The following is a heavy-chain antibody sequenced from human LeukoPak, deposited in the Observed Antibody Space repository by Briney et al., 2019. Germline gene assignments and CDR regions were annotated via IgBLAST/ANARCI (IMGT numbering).Heavy chain of an antibody. J-gene: IGHJ4*02. Sequence: GGSLRLSCAASGFTFSTYAMSWVRQTPEKGLEWVSSISGGGGTTFYADSVKGRFTITKDSSKNTLYLQMNSLRGDDTALYYCVKGRTNVNYWGQGTLVTVSS. V-gene: IGHV3-23*01. CDR1: GFTFSTYA. CDR2: ISGGGGTT. CDR3: VKGRTNVNY. D-gene: IGHD2-8*01.